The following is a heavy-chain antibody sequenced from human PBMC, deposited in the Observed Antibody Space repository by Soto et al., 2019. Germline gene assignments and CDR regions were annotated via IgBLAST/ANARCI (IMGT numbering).Heavy chain of an antibody. CDR1: GFTFSSYA. V-gene: IGHV3-23*01. Sequence: EVQLLESGGGLVQPGGSPRLSCAASGFTFSSYAMSWVRQAPGKGLEWVSAISGSGGSTYYADSVKGRFTISRDNSKNTLYLQMNSLRAEDTAVYYCAKDDRTYYDILTGYYIFAFDIWGQGTMVTVSS. CDR3: AKDDRTYYDILTGYYIFAFDI. CDR2: ISGSGGST. J-gene: IGHJ3*02. D-gene: IGHD3-9*01.